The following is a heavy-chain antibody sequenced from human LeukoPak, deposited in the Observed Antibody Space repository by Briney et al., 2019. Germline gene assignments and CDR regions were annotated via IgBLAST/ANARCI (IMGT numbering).Heavy chain of an antibody. CDR1: GGSISSYY. Sequence: KPSETLSLTCTVSGGSISSYYWSWIRQPPGKGLEWIGYIYYSGSTNYNPSLKSRVTISVDTSKNQFSLKLSSVTAADTAAYYCARGARGYSYGHFDYWGQGTLVTVSS. V-gene: IGHV4-59*01. D-gene: IGHD5-18*01. CDR2: IYYSGST. CDR3: ARGARGYSYGHFDY. J-gene: IGHJ4*02.